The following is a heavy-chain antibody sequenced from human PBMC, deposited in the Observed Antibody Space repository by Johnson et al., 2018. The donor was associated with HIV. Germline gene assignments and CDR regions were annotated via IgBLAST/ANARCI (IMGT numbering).Heavy chain of an antibody. D-gene: IGHD3-10*01. CDR3: ARGHMVRGVTHAFDI. J-gene: IGHJ3*02. Sequence: VQLVESGGGLVQPGGSLRLSCAASGFTVSSNYMSWVRQAPGKGLERVSVRYSGGSTYYADSVKGRLSISRDNSKNTLYLQMNRLRAEDKAVNYCARGHMVRGVTHAFDIWGQGTMVTVSS. CDR1: GFTVSSNY. V-gene: IGHV3-66*01. CDR2: RYSGGST.